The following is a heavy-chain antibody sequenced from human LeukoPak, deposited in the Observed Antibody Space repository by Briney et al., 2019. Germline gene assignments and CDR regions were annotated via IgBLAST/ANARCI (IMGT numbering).Heavy chain of an antibody. V-gene: IGHV3-43*01. CDR3: AKVPVDSGSYSTIWTFDY. CDR1: GFMFDDYS. J-gene: IGHJ4*02. Sequence: QSGGSLRLSCAASGFMFDDYSMHWVRQAPGKGLEWVSLISWDGGSTHYADSVKGRFTISRDNSKNTLYLQMNSLRAEDTAVYYCAKVPVDSGSYSTIWTFDYWGQGTLVTVSS. CDR2: ISWDGGST. D-gene: IGHD1-26*01.